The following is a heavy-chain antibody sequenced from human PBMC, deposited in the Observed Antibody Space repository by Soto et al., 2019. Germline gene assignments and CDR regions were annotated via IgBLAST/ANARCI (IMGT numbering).Heavy chain of an antibody. CDR2: INNDSAT. CDR3: AKSRPVADDFDV. CDR1: GFVLRNFA. D-gene: IGHD6-19*01. Sequence: EVELLESGGGLVQTGGSLRLSCAASGFVLRNFAMSWVRQAPGKGLEWVSTINNDSATYYSVKGRFVIPRASTENRLYLQVNSLTAEAKALYYCAKSRPVADDFDVWGQGTMVTVSS. V-gene: IGHV3-23*05. J-gene: IGHJ3*01.